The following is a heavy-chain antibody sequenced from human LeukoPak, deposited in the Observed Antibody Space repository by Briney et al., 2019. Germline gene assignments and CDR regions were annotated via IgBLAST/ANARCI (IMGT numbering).Heavy chain of an antibody. Sequence: SETLSLTCAVYGGSFTGYYWSWIRQPPGRGLEWIGYVHFSGTTSFNPSLKSRVTISVDTSKNQFSLRLSSVTAADTAVYYCAREQYLAYDVFGFWGQGTMVTVSS. CDR2: VHFSGTT. D-gene: IGHD4-11*01. J-gene: IGHJ3*01. CDR3: AREQYLAYDVFGF. CDR1: GGSFTGYY. V-gene: IGHV4-59*01.